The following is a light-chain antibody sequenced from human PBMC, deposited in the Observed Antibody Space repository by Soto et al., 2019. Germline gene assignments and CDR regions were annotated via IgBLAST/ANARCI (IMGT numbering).Light chain of an antibody. CDR3: QQYGSSGT. J-gene: IGKJ1*01. V-gene: IGKV3-20*01. CDR2: GAS. CDR1: QSVSSRS. Sequence: ETLLSQSPGTLSLCPGDRATLSSRASQSVSSRSLAWYHQKPGQAPRLLIYGASNRATGIPDRFSGSGSGTDFTLTISRLEPEDFAVYYCQQYGSSGTFGQGTKVDIK.